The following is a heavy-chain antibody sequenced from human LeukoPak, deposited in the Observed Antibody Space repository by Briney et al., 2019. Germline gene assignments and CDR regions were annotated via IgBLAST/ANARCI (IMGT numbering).Heavy chain of an antibody. Sequence: SETLSLTCTVCGGSVSSGSYYWSWIRQPPGKGLEWIGYIYYSGSTYYNPSLKSRVTISLDTSKNEFSLKLTSVTAADTAVYYCASLNYDILDFDYWGQGTLVPLSS. CDR2: IYYSGST. CDR1: GGSVSSGSYY. V-gene: IGHV4-30-4*01. D-gene: IGHD3-9*01. J-gene: IGHJ4*02. CDR3: ASLNYDILDFDY.